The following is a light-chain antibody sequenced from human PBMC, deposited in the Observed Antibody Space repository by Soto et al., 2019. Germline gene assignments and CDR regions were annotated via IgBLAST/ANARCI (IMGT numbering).Light chain of an antibody. J-gene: IGLJ2*01. Sequence: QSVLTQPASVSGSPGQSITISCTVTSSDVGAHNYVSWYQQHPGKAPKLIVFEVTNRPSGVSDRFSGSKSGTTASLTISGLQAEDEADYYCCSFTTSSTWIFGGGTK. CDR1: SSDVGAHNY. V-gene: IGLV2-14*01. CDR2: EVT. CDR3: CSFTTSSTWI.